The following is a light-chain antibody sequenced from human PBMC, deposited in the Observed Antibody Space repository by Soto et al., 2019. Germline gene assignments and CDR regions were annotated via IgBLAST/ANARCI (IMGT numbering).Light chain of an antibody. CDR3: HQDNNYPGGT. J-gene: IGKJ4*02. Sequence: DIQMTQSPSTLSASVGDRVTITCRASQAISSWLAWYPQKPGKAPKILIYKASSLASGVPSGFSGSGSGTEFTLTISRLQPDDFAAYYCHQDNNYPGGTFGRGTKVEIK. V-gene: IGKV1-5*03. CDR2: KAS. CDR1: QAISSW.